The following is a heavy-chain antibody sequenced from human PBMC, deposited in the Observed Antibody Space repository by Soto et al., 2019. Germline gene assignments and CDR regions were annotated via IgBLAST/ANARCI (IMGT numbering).Heavy chain of an antibody. J-gene: IGHJ4*02. CDR3: AREGSCYGDTDY. V-gene: IGHV4-31*03. Sequence: PSETLSLTCTVSGGSISSGGYYWSWIRQHPGKGLEWIGYIYYSGSTYYNPSLRSRVTISVDTSKNQFSLKLSSVTAADTAVYYCAREGSCYGDTDYWGQGTLVTVSS. CDR1: GGSISSGGYY. CDR2: IYYSGST. D-gene: IGHD4-17*01.